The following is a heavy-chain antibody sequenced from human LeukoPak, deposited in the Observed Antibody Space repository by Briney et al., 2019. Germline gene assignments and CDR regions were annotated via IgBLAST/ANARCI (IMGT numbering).Heavy chain of an antibody. CDR2: ISSSSSYI. CDR1: GFTFSSYS. Sequence: GGSPRLSCAASGFTFSSYSMNRVRQAPGKGLEWVSSISSSSSYIYYADSVKGRFTISRDNAKNSLYLQMNSLRAEDTAVYYCARASDYGDLESFDYWGQGTLVTVSS. D-gene: IGHD4-17*01. CDR3: ARASDYGDLESFDY. J-gene: IGHJ4*02. V-gene: IGHV3-21*01.